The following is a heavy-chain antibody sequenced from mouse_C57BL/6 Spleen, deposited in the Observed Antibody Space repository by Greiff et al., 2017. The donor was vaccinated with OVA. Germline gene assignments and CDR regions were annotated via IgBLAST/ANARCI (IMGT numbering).Heavy chain of an antibody. CDR2: ISGGSSTI. Sequence: DVKLVESGGGLVKPGGSLKLSCAASGFTFSDYGMHWVRPAPEKGLEWVAYISGGSSTISSADPVKGRFTISRDNAKNTLFVQMTSLRSEDTAMYYCARRAYGNYEEYFDVWGTGTTVTVSS. V-gene: IGHV5-17*01. CDR1: GFTFSDYG. J-gene: IGHJ1*03. D-gene: IGHD2-1*01. CDR3: ARRAYGNYEEYFDV.